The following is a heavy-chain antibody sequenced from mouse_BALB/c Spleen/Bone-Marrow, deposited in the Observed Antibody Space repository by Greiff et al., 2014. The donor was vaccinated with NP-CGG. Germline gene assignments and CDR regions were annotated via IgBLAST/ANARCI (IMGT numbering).Heavy chain of an antibody. CDR2: IHPGNSDT. V-gene: IGHV1-5*01. CDR3: TTLSRKNFDY. J-gene: IGHJ2*01. Sequence: VQLQQSGTVLARPGAAVKMSCKASGYTFSNYWMHWIRQRPGQGLEWIGTIHPGNSDTTYNQKFKGKAKLTAVTSTSTAYMDLSSLTNEESAVYYCTTLSRKNFDYWGQGTTHTVSS. CDR1: GYTFSNYW.